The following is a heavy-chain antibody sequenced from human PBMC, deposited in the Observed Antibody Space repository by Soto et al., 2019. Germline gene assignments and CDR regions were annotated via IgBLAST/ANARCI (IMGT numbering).Heavy chain of an antibody. CDR1: GFTFDEYG. CDR3: ARQGRDAFDI. Sequence: PGGSLRLSCVASGFTFDEYGMSWVRQGPGKGLEWVSGINRNGGNTGYADSVQGRFSISRDNAKKSLYLQMNSLRVEDTALYYCARQGRDAFDIWGKGTMVTVSS. J-gene: IGHJ3*02. V-gene: IGHV3-20*04. CDR2: INRNGGNT.